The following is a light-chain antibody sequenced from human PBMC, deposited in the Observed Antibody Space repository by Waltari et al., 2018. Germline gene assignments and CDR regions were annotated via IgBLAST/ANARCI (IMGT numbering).Light chain of an antibody. CDR1: SSAVGAFDF. CDR2: DVT. CDR3: ASYTRRSTVA. Sequence: QSALTQPASVSGSPGQSITISCTGTSSAVGAFDFFPWYQHHPGKVPQLVIFDVTNRPSGVSHRFSGSKSGNTASLTISGLQAEDEADYYCASYTRRSTVAFGGGTKLTVL. J-gene: IGLJ2*01. V-gene: IGLV2-14*03.